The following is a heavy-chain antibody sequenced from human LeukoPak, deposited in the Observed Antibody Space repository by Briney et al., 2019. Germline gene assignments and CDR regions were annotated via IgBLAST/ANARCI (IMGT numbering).Heavy chain of an antibody. CDR3: ARDLPYSSSWESIDY. J-gene: IGHJ4*02. V-gene: IGHV1-2*02. CDR1: GYTFSDYY. Sequence: ASVKVPCKTSGYTFSDYYIHWIRQAPGQGLEWVGWINPNSGDTDYAQKFQGRVTVTRDTSISTAYTELGRLRSDDTAVYYCARDLPYSSSWESIDYWGQGTLVTVSS. D-gene: IGHD6-13*01. CDR2: INPNSGDT.